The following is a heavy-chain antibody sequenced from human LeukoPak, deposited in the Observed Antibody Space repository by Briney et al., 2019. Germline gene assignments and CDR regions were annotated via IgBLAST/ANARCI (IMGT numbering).Heavy chain of an antibody. D-gene: IGHD6-19*01. V-gene: IGHV1-46*01. CDR3: ARDSSSGWFTVDY. Sequence: ASVKVSCKASGYTFSSYGITWVRQAPGQGLEWMGVISPSGDSTSYAQKIQGRVTMTRDTSTSTDYMELSTLRSDDTAVYYCARDSSSGWFTVDYWGQGTLVTVSS. CDR1: GYTFSSYG. CDR2: ISPSGDST. J-gene: IGHJ4*02.